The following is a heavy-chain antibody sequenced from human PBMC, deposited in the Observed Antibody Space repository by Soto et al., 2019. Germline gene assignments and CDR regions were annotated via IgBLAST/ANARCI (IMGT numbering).Heavy chain of an antibody. J-gene: IGHJ4*02. CDR1: GFTVSNSY. D-gene: IGHD2-21*02. Sequence: PGGSLRLSCAASGFTVSNSYMSWVRQAPGKGLEWVSAIYSGGSTYYADSVKGRFTISRDDSKNTLYLQMDSLKTEDTALYYCTTRLVTTNDYWGQGTLVTVSS. V-gene: IGHV3-66*01. CDR3: TTRLVTTNDY. CDR2: IYSGGST.